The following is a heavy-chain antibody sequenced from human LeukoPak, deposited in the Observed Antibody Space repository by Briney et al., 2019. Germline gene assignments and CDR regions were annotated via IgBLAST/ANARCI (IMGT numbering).Heavy chain of an antibody. CDR1: GYTFTSCY. J-gene: IGHJ5*02. D-gene: IGHD2-15*01. CDR3: ARERCARCSGGSCYSGANWFDP. CDR2: LNPSGGST. Sequence: ASVKVSCKASGYTFTSCYMHWVRQAPGQGLEWMGILNPSGGSTSYAQKFQGRVTMTRDTSTSTVYMELSSLRSEDTAVYYCARERCARCSGGSCYSGANWFDPWGQRTLVTVSS. V-gene: IGHV1-46*01.